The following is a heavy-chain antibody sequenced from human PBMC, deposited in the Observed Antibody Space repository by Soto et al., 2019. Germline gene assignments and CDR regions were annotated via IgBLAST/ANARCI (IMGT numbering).Heavy chain of an antibody. D-gene: IGHD2-15*01. V-gene: IGHV4-31*03. CDR2: IYYSGST. CDR1: GGSISSGGYY. Sequence: SETLSLTCTVSGGSISSGGYYWSWIRQHPGKGLEWIGYIYYSGSTYYNPSLKSRVTISVDTSKNQFSLKLSSVTAADTAVYYCARDGCSGGSCYHYWGQGTLVTVSS. CDR3: ARDGCSGGSCYHY. J-gene: IGHJ4*02.